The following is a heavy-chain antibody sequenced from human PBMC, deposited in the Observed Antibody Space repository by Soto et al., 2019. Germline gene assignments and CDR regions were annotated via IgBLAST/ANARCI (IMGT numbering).Heavy chain of an antibody. CDR3: ARDFLLIDSSGYPLAFDY. Sequence: QVQLVESGGGVVQPGRSLRLSCAASGFTFSSYAMHWVRQAPGKGLEWVAVISYDGSNKYYADSVKGRFTISRDNSENTLYLQMNSLRAEDTAVYYCARDFLLIDSSGYPLAFDYWGQGTLVTVSS. CDR2: ISYDGSNK. J-gene: IGHJ4*02. V-gene: IGHV3-30-3*01. CDR1: GFTFSSYA. D-gene: IGHD3-22*01.